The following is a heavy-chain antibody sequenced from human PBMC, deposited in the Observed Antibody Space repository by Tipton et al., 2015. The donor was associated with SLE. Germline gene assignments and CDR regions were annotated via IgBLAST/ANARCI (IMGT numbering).Heavy chain of an antibody. CDR2: ISWNSGSI. Sequence: SLRLSCATSGFTFDDSAMHWVRQAPGKGLEWVSGISWNSGSIGYADSVKGRFTISRDNAKNTLFLEMNSLRVDDTAVYYCASLSAPSDYWGQGTLVTVSS. V-gene: IGHV3-9*01. J-gene: IGHJ4*02. CDR3: ASLSAPSDY. CDR1: GFTFDDSA.